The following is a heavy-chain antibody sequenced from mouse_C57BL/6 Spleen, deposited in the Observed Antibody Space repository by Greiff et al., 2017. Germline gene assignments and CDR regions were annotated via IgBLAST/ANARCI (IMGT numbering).Heavy chain of an antibody. CDR3: ARDFEGYFDY. J-gene: IGHJ2*01. CDR2: IYPSDSET. Sequence: VQLQQSGAELVRPGSSVKLSCKASGYTFTSYWMDWVKQRPGQGLEWIGNIYPSDSETHYNQKFKDKATLTVDKSSSTAYMQLSSLTSEDSAVYYGARDFEGYFDYWGQGTTLTVSS. CDR1: GYTFTSYW. V-gene: IGHV1-61*01.